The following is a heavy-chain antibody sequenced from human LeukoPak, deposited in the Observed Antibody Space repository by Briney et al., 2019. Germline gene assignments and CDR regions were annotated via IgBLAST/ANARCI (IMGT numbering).Heavy chain of an antibody. V-gene: IGHV4-34*01. CDR1: GGSFSGYY. CDR2: INHSGST. D-gene: IGHD2-8*01. J-gene: IGHJ4*02. CDR3: ARGRVLMVYAIYILWNPTIFDY. Sequence: SETLSLTCAVYGGSFSGYYWSWIRQPPGKGLEWIGEINHSGSTDYNPSLKSRVTISVDTSKNQFSLKLSSVTAADTAVYYCARGRVLMVYAIYILWNPTIFDYWGQGTLVTVSS.